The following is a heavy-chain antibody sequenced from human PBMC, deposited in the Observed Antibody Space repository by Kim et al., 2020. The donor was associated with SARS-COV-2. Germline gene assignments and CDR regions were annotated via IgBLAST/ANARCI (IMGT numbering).Heavy chain of an antibody. Sequence: SETLSLTCTVSGGSISSGSDYWSWILQPAGNGWEWIGRSYTSRSNNYNPSRKSRVTIPVDMSKNQFSLKLSSVTAADTAVYYCARVHGDGDFDYWGQGTLVTVSS. CDR2: SYTSRSN. J-gene: IGHJ4*02. CDR3: ARVHGDGDFDY. V-gene: IGHV4-61*02. D-gene: IGHD4-17*01. CDR1: GGSISSGSDY.